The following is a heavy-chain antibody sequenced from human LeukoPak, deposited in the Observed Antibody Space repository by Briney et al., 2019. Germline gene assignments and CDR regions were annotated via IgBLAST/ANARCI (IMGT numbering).Heavy chain of an antibody. V-gene: IGHV5-51*01. Sequence: RGESLKISCEGCGYSFNAYWIPWVRGLPGQGLEWSGVIYPDDSDTRYSPSFQGQVTISADKSVRTAYLQWSSLKASDTAMYYCARPNITSYYDSRGYDAFDVWGQGTMVTVSS. CDR1: GYSFNAYW. J-gene: IGHJ3*01. CDR2: IYPDDSDT. CDR3: ARPNITSYYDSRGYDAFDV. D-gene: IGHD3-22*01.